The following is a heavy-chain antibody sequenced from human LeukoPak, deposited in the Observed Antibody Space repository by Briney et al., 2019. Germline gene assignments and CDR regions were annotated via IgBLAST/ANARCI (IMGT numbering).Heavy chain of an antibody. CDR1: GFTFSDYY. Sequence: TGGSLRLSCAASGFTFSDYYMNWIRQAPGKGLEWVSSISGGSRTINYADSVKGRFTTSRDNAKNSLFLQVNSLRAEDTAVCYCARAGQSDYWGQGTLVTVSS. CDR3: ARAGQSDY. CDR2: ISGGSRTI. V-gene: IGHV3-11*01. J-gene: IGHJ4*02.